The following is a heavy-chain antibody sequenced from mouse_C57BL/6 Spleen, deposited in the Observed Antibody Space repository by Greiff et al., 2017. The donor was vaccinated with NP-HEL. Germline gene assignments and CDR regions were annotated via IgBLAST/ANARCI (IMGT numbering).Heavy chain of an antibody. V-gene: IGHV1-26*01. Sequence: EVKLQQSGPELVKPGASVKISCKASGYTFTDYYMNWVKQSHGKSLEWIGDINPNNGGTSYNQKFKGKATLTVDKSSSTAYMELRSLTSEDSAVYYCARPAGGYFDYWGQGTTLTVSS. CDR1: GYTFTDYY. CDR2: INPNNGGT. CDR3: ARPAGGYFDY. J-gene: IGHJ2*01.